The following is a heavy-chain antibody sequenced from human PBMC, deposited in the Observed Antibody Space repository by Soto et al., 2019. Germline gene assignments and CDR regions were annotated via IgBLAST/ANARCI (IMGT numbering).Heavy chain of an antibody. J-gene: IGHJ6*03. CDR1: GGSFSGYY. CDR2: INHSGST. D-gene: IGHD6-6*01. CDR3: ATDTRAARPGYYYYYMDV. Sequence: SETLSLTCAVYGGSFSGYYWSWIRQPPGKGLEWIGEINHSGSTNYNPSLKSRVTISVDTSKNQFSLKLSSVTAADTAVYYCATDTRAARPGYYYYYMDVWGKGTTVTVSS. V-gene: IGHV4-34*01.